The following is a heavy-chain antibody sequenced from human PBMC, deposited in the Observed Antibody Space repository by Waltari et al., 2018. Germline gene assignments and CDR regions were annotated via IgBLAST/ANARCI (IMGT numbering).Heavy chain of an antibody. V-gene: IGHV1-69*08. CDR1: GGTFSSYA. D-gene: IGHD2-21*02. J-gene: IGHJ6*02. CDR3: ARGVGDYYYYYGMDV. CDR2: ISPILGTA. Sequence: QVQLVQSGAEVKKPGSSVKVSCKASGGTFSSYAISWVRQAPGQGLEWMGRISPILGTANDEQKFQGRVTITADKSTSTAYMELSSLRSEDTAVNYCARGVGDYYYYYGMDVWGQGTTVTVSS.